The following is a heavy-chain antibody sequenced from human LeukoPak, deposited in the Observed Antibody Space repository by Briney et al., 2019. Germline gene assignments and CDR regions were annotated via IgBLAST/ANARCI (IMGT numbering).Heavy chain of an antibody. CDR3: AREGSLG. CDR1: GFTFDDYA. J-gene: IGHJ3*01. CDR2: ISWNSGSI. D-gene: IGHD3-10*01. Sequence: GGPLRLSCAASGFTFDDYAMHWVRQAPGKGLEWVSGISWNSGSIGYADSVKGRFTISRDDARNSLYLQMDSLRAEDTAVYYCAREGSLGWGQGTMVTVSS. V-gene: IGHV3-9*01.